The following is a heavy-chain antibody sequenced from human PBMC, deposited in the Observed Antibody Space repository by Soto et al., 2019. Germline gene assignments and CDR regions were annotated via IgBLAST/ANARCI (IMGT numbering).Heavy chain of an antibody. Sequence: GGSLRLSCAASGFTFSSYAMSWVRQAPGKGLEWVSAISGSGGSTYYADSVKGRFTISRDNSKNTLYLQMNSLRAEDAAVYDCEKDSLTGDHYLDYGGQGTLVTVSS. V-gene: IGHV3-23*01. CDR3: EKDSLTGDHYLDY. J-gene: IGHJ4*02. D-gene: IGHD7-27*01. CDR2: ISGSGGST. CDR1: GFTFSSYA.